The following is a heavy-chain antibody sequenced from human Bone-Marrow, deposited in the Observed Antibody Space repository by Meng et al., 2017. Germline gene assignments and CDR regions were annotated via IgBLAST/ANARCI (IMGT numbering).Heavy chain of an antibody. Sequence: GGSLRLSCAASDFTFSSYWMHWVRQAPGKGLVWVSRINSDRSSTSYADSVKGRFTIFRDNAKNTLYLQMNSLRAEDTAVYYCYGSVTYWVADYWGQGTRVTVSS. CDR2: INSDRSST. J-gene: IGHJ4*02. V-gene: IGHV3-74*01. CDR1: DFTFSSYW. CDR3: YGSVTYWVADY. D-gene: IGHD3-10*01.